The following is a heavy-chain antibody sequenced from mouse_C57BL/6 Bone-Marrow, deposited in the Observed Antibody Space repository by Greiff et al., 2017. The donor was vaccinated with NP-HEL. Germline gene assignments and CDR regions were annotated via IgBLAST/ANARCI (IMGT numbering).Heavy chain of an antibody. D-gene: IGHD2-4*01. J-gene: IGHJ3*01. Sequence: EVKLMESGGGLVKPGGSLKLSCAASGFTFSDYGMHWVRQAPEKGLEWVAYISSGSSTIYYADTVKGRFTISRDNAKNTLFLQMNSLRSEDTAMYYCARRIYYDYGGFAYWGQGTLVTVSA. V-gene: IGHV5-17*01. CDR1: GFTFSDYG. CDR2: ISSGSSTI. CDR3: ARRIYYDYGGFAY.